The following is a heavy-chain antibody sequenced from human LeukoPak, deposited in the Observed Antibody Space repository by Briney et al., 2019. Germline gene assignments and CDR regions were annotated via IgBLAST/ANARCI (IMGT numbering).Heavy chain of an antibody. CDR2: TNPNSGNT. Sequence: GASVKVSCKASGYTFTSYDINWVRQATGQGLEWMGWTNPNSGNTGYAQKFQGRVTITRNTSISTAYMELSSLRSEDTAVYYCARDYGGNADAFDIWGQGTMVTVSS. D-gene: IGHD4-23*01. V-gene: IGHV1-8*01. CDR1: GYTFTSYD. CDR3: ARDYGGNADAFDI. J-gene: IGHJ3*02.